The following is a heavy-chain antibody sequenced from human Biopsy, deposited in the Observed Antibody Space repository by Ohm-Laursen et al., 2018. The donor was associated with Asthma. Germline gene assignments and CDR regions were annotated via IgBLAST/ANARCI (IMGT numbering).Heavy chain of an antibody. CDR1: GFTFSDYY. V-gene: IGHV3-11*01. J-gene: IGHJ5*02. D-gene: IGHD3-22*01. CDR3: ARDLSFYDSSGYYRRWSDP. Sequence: SLRLSCAASGFTFSDYYMSWIRQAPGKGLEWVSYISSSGSTIYYADSVKGRFTISRDNAKNSLYLQMNSLRAEDTAVYYCARDLSFYDSSGYYRRWSDPWGQGTLVTVSS. CDR2: ISSSGSTI.